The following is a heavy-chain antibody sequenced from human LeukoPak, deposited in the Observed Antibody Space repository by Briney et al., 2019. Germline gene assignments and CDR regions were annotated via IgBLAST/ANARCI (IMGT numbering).Heavy chain of an antibody. CDR1: GGSFSGYY. J-gene: IGHJ4*02. Sequence: KPSETLSLTCAVYGGSFSGYYWSWVRQPPGKGLEWIGEINHSGSTNYNPSLKSRVTISVDTSKNQFSLKLSSVTAADTAVYYCASGNYGGNSLYFDYWGQGTLVTVSS. D-gene: IGHD4-23*01. CDR3: ASGNYGGNSLYFDY. CDR2: INHSGST. V-gene: IGHV4-34*01.